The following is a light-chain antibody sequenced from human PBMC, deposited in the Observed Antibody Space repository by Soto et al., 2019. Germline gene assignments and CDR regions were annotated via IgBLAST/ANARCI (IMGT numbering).Light chain of an antibody. V-gene: IGKV3-11*01. CDR2: DAS. Sequence: EIVLPQSPATLSLSPGERANLSCRASQSVYSYLAWYQQKPGQAPRLLIYDASNRATGIPARFSGSGSGTDFTLTISSLEPEDFAVYYCQQRSDFGQGTRLEIK. CDR1: QSVYSY. CDR3: QQRSD. J-gene: IGKJ5*01.